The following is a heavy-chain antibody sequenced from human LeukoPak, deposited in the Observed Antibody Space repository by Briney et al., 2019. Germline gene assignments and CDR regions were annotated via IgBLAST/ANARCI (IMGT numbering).Heavy chain of an antibody. CDR3: ARGKWNYPFDY. V-gene: IGHV3-53*01. Sequence: PGGSLRLSCAASGLTVSSNYMSWVRQAPGKGLEWVSVIYSGDSTYYADSVKGRFTISRDNSKNTVYLQMNSLRAGDTAVYYCARGKWNYPFDYWGQGTLVTVSS. D-gene: IGHD1-7*01. CDR1: GLTVSSNY. CDR2: IYSGDST. J-gene: IGHJ4*02.